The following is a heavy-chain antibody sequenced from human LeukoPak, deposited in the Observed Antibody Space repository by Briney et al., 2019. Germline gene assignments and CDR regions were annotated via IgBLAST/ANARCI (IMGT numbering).Heavy chain of an antibody. D-gene: IGHD5-24*01. CDR3: AGDTGRDGYSFDY. J-gene: IGHJ4*02. Sequence: ASVKVSXKASGYTFTGYHIHWVRQAPGQGLEWMGWIDPKGGGTNYLQKFQGRVTMTRDTSINTAYMELSRLRSDDTAVYYCAGDTGRDGYSFDYWGQGTLVTVSS. CDR1: GYTFTGYH. CDR2: IDPKGGGT. V-gene: IGHV1-2*02.